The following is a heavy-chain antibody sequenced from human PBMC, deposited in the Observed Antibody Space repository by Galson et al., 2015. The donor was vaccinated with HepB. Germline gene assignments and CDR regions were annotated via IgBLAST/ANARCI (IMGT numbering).Heavy chain of an antibody. J-gene: IGHJ4*01. D-gene: IGHD2-15*01. CDR3: ARAVVVAATTTPFDY. CDR1: GFTFSDYY. V-gene: IGHV3-11*06. CDR2: ISGSRTYT. Sequence: SLRLSCAASGFTFSDYYMTWIRQAPGKGPEWISYISGSRTYTSYADFVRGRFVISGNNAKNSLYLQMNILRAEDTAVYYCARAVVVAATTTPFDYWGHGTLVTVSS.